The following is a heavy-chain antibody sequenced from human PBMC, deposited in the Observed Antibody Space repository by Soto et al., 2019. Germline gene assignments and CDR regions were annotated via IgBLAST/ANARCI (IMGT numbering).Heavy chain of an antibody. J-gene: IGHJ6*03. CDR1: GFTFSSYG. Sequence: GWSLRLSCAASGFTFSSYGVHWVRQTPGKGLEWVAVISYDGSNKYYADSVKGRFTISRDNSKNTLYLQMNSLRAEDTAVYYCAKDFRSYYYYYMDVWGKGTTVTVSS. CDR3: AKDFRSYYYYYMDV. V-gene: IGHV3-30*18. CDR2: ISYDGSNK.